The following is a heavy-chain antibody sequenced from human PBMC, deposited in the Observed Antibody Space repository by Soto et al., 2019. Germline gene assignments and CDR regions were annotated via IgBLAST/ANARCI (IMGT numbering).Heavy chain of an antibody. CDR1: GFTLSSYA. V-gene: IGHV3-23*01. J-gene: IGHJ4*02. CDR3: AKSRGYTAMNTFFDY. D-gene: IGHD5-18*01. CDR2: ISGSGGNT. Sequence: GGSLRLSCVTSGFTLSSYAMAWVRQAPGKGLEWVSTISGSGGNTYYADSVKGRFTISRDSSKNTLFLQMDSLRAGDTALYYCAKSRGYTAMNTFFDYWGQGTLVTVSS.